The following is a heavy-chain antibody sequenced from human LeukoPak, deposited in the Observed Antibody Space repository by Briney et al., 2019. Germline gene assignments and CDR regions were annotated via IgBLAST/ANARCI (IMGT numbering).Heavy chain of an antibody. D-gene: IGHD6-6*01. Sequence: SETLSLTCAVSGGSISSSNWWSWVRQPPGKGLEWIGEIYHSGSTNYNPSLKSRVTISVDTSKNQFSLKLSSVTAADTAVYYCARGVRSIAARPLDYWGQGTLVTVSS. V-gene: IGHV4-4*02. CDR2: IYHSGST. CDR1: GGSISSSNW. J-gene: IGHJ4*02. CDR3: ARGVRSIAARPLDY.